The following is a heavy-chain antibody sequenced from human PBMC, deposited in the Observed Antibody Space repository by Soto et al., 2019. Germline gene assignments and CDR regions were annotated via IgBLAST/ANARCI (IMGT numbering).Heavy chain of an antibody. CDR3: ARGADIVVVPADPFYYYMDV. J-gene: IGHJ6*03. CDR1: GYTFTSYY. V-gene: IGHV1-46*01. CDR2: INPSGGST. D-gene: IGHD2-2*01. Sequence: ASVKVSCKASGYTFTSYYMHWVRQAPGQGLEWMGIINPSGGSTSYAQKFQGRVTMTRDTSTSTVYMELSRLRSDDTAVYYCARGADIVVVPADPFYYYMDVWGKGTTVTVSS.